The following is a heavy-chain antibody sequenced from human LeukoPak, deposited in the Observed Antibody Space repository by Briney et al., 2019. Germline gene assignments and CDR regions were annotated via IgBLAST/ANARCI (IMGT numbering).Heavy chain of an antibody. CDR1: GYDFSNFW. CDR3: TRGGFYYDIDGCDA. D-gene: IGHD3-3*01. J-gene: IGHJ5*02. CDR2: INPRDSDA. Sequence: GESLKISCQGSGYDFSNFWIAWVRQMPGKGLEWVGIINPRDSDARYGPSFEGQVTISVDKSISTAFLQWSSLKASDSAMYYCTRGGFYYDIDGCDAWGQGTVVTVSS. V-gene: IGHV5-51*01.